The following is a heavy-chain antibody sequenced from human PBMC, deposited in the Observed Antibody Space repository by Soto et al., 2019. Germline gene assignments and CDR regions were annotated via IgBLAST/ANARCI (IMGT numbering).Heavy chain of an antibody. Sequence: QITLRESGPTLVKPTQTLTLTCTFSGFSLSTTGVGVGWIRQPPGKALEWLALIYWDDDKRYSPSLKSRITITKDTSKNQVVLRMTNMDPVDTATYYCALARYSNFDYWGQGTLVTVSS. CDR3: ALARYSNFDY. J-gene: IGHJ4*02. D-gene: IGHD4-4*01. CDR2: IYWDDDK. V-gene: IGHV2-5*02. CDR1: GFSLSTTGVG.